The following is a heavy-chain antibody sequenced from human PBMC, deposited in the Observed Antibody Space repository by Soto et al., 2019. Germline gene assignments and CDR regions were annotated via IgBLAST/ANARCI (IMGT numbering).Heavy chain of an antibody. D-gene: IGHD6-19*01. J-gene: IGHJ3*02. Sequence: PSETLSLTCTVSGGSISSSSYYWGGIRQPPGKGLEWIGSIYYSGSTYYNPSLKSRVTISVDTSKNQFSLKLSSVTAADTAVYHCARHYSDPGSGWYWAFDIWGQGTMVTVSS. CDR3: ARHYSDPGSGWYWAFDI. CDR2: IYYSGST. V-gene: IGHV4-39*01. CDR1: GGSISSSSYY.